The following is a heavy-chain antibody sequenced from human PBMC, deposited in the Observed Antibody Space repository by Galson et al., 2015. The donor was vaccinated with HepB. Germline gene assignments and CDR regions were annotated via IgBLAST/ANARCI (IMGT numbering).Heavy chain of an antibody. J-gene: IGHJ3*02. V-gene: IGHV3-23*01. CDR1: GFTFSSYA. Sequence: SLRLSCAASGFTFSSYAMSWVRQAPGKGLEWVSAISGSGGSTYYADSVKGRFTISRDNSKNTLYLQMNSLRAEDTAVYYCAKAEQLVDAFDIWGQGTMVTVSS. CDR2: ISGSGGST. D-gene: IGHD6-13*01. CDR3: AKAEQLVDAFDI.